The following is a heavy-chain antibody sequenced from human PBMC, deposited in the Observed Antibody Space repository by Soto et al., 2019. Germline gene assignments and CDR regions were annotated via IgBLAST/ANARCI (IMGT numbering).Heavy chain of an antibody. D-gene: IGHD2-2*01. CDR2: ISGSGGST. J-gene: IGHJ4*02. V-gene: IGHV3-23*01. CDR3: AKDLSEGWACSSTSCYAVY. CDR1: GFTFSSYA. Sequence: EVQLLESGGGLVQPGGSLRLSCAASGFTFSSYAMSWVRQAPGKGLEWVSAISGSGGSTYYADSVKGRFTISRDNSKNTLYLQMNSLRAEDTAVYYCAKDLSEGWACSSTSCYAVYWGQGTLVTVSS.